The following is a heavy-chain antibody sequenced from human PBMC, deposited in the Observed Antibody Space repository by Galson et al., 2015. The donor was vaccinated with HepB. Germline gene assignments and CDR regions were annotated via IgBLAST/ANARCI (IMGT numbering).Heavy chain of an antibody. D-gene: IGHD2-2*01. J-gene: IGHJ4*02. CDR2: ISYDGNNK. V-gene: IGHV3-30-3*01. Sequence: SLRLSCAASGFTFSTYAMHWVRQAPGKGLEWVAVISYDGNNKYYAASAKGRFTISRDNSKNTLYLQMNSLRVEDTAVYYCARDSLGYCRGTTCTITYYFEYWGQGTLVTVSS. CDR3: ARDSLGYCRGTTCTITYYFEY. CDR1: GFTFSTYA.